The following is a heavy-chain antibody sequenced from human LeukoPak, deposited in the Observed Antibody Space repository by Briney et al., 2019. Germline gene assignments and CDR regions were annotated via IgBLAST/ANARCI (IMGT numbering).Heavy chain of an antibody. D-gene: IGHD3-10*01. CDR1: GFTFSSYE. CDR2: ISSSGSTI. Sequence: PGGSLRLSCAASGFTFSSYEMNWVRQAPGKGLEWVSYISSSGSTIYYADSVKGRFTISRDNAKNSLYLQMNSLRAEDTAVYYCAREGIYYYGSGSYYKSYYYYYYMDVWGKGTTVTVSS. V-gene: IGHV3-48*03. J-gene: IGHJ6*03. CDR3: AREGIYYYGSGSYYKSYYYYYYMDV.